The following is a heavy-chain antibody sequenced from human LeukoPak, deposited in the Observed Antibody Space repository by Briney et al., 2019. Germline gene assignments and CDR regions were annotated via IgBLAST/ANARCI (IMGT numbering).Heavy chain of an antibody. Sequence: GESLQISCKGSGYSFTSYWIGWVRQMPGKGLEWMGIIYPGDSDTRYSPSFQGQVTISADKSISTAYLQWSSLKASDTAMYYCARRWDYYDSSGYPTPTGDAFDIWGQGTMVTVSS. CDR2: IYPGDSDT. J-gene: IGHJ3*02. CDR3: ARRWDYYDSSGYPTPTGDAFDI. CDR1: GYSFTSYW. V-gene: IGHV5-51*01. D-gene: IGHD3-22*01.